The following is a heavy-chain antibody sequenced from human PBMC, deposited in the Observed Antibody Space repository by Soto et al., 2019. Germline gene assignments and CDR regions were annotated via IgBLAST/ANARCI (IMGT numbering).Heavy chain of an antibody. V-gene: IGHV1-69*06. CDR3: ARGLLRPNWFDP. J-gene: IGHJ5*02. Sequence: SVKVSCKASGGTFSSYAISWVRQAPGQGLEWMGGIIPIFGTANYAQKFQGRVTITADKSTSTAYMELSSLRSEDTAVYYCARGLLRPNWFDPWGQGTLVTVSS. CDR2: IIPIFGTA. CDR1: GGTFSSYA. D-gene: IGHD2-15*01.